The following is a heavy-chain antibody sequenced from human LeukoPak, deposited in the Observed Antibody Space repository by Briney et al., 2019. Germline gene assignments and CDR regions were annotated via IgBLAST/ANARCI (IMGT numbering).Heavy chain of an antibody. CDR2: IRYDGSNK. CDR3: AKEVYGDSTGGRFQN. V-gene: IGHV3-30*02. CDR1: GFTFSSYG. D-gene: IGHD4-17*01. Sequence: GGSLRLSCAASGFTFSSYGMHWVRQAPGKGLEWVAFIRYDGSNKYYADSVKGRFTISRDNSKNTLYLQMNSLRAEDTAVYYCAKEVYGDSTGGRFQNWGQGTLVTVSS. J-gene: IGHJ1*01.